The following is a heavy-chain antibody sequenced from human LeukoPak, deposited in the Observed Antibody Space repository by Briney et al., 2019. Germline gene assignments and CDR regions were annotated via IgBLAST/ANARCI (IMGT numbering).Heavy chain of an antibody. CDR2: VKSKTDGGTT. J-gene: IGHJ4*02. CDR1: GFTISGAW. D-gene: IGHD2-15*01. CDR3: TTRAAGDY. V-gene: IGHV3-15*01. Sequence: GGSLRLSCAASGFTISGAWMTWVRQAPGKGLEWVGRVKSKTDGGTTDYAAPVKGRFTISRDDSENTLYLQMNSLKTEDTAAYYCTTRAAGDYWGQGTLVTVSS.